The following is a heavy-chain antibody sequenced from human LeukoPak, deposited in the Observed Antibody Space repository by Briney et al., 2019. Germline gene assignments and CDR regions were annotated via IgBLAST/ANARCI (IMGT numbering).Heavy chain of an antibody. CDR3: ARGRPVGATLSH. CDR2: IYHTGFT. Sequence: SGTLSLTCAVSGGSISSGSWWSWVRQPPGKGLEWIGEIYHTGFTNYNPSLKSRVTISVDKSKNQFSLKVSSVTAADTAVYYCARGRPVGATLSHWGQGTLVTVSS. J-gene: IGHJ4*02. V-gene: IGHV4-4*02. CDR1: GGSISSGSW. D-gene: IGHD1-26*01.